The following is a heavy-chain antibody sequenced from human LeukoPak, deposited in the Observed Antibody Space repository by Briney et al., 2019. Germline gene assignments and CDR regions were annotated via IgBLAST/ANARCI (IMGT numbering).Heavy chain of an antibody. CDR1: GFTFSSYG. J-gene: IGHJ4*02. CDR2: IRYDGSNK. CDR3: ARALSYSSSSHFDY. V-gene: IGHV3-30*02. Sequence: GGSLRLSCAASGFTFSSYGIHWVRQAPGKGLEWVAFIRYDGSNKYYADSVKGRFTISRDNSKNTLYLQMNSLRAEDTAVYYCARALSYSSSSHFDYWGQGTLVTVSS. D-gene: IGHD6-6*01.